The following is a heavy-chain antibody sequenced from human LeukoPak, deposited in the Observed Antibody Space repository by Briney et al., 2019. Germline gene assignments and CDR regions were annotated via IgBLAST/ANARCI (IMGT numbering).Heavy chain of an antibody. CDR3: ARGSGDRYNLFDY. CDR2: INHSGST. J-gene: IGHJ4*02. D-gene: IGHD1-1*01. Sequence: PSETLSLTCAVYGGSFSGYYWSWIRQPPGKGLEWIGEINHSGSTNYNPSLKSRVTISVDTSKNQFSLKLSSVTAADTAVYYCARGSGDRYNLFDYWGQGTLVTVSS. CDR1: GGSFSGYY. V-gene: IGHV4-34*01.